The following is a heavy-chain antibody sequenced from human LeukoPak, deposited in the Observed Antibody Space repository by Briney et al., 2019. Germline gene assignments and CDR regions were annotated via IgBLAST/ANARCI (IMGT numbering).Heavy chain of an antibody. CDR1: GFTVSSNY. J-gene: IGHJ5*02. D-gene: IGHD4-23*01. V-gene: IGHV3-53*01. Sequence: GGSLRLSCAASGFTVSSNYMTWVRQAPGKGLEWVSVIYRAGNTYYADSVKGRFTVSRDNSKNTVYLQMNSLRAEDTAVYYCATFSYAGNAGGSVGPWGQGTLVTVSS. CDR3: ATFSYAGNAGGSVGP. CDR2: IYRAGNT.